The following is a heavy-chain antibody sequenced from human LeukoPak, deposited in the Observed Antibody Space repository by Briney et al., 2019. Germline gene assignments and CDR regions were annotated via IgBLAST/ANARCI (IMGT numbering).Heavy chain of an antibody. Sequence: ASVKVSCKASGYTFTGYYMHWVRQAPGQGLEWMGWINPNSGGTNYAQQFQGWVTMTRDTSISTAYMELSRLRSDDTAVYYGARSGDVGWLVGFGYWGQGTLVTVSS. CDR2: INPNSGGT. J-gene: IGHJ4*02. CDR1: GYTFTGYY. D-gene: IGHD6-19*01. V-gene: IGHV1-2*04. CDR3: ARSGDVGWLVGFGY.